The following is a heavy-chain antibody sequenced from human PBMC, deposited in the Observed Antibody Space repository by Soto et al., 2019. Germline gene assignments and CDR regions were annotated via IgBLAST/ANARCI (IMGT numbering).Heavy chain of an antibody. CDR3: ARGPPWDDYYYYMDV. V-gene: IGHV3-11*01. J-gene: IGHJ6*03. CDR2: ISSSGSTI. D-gene: IGHD1-26*01. Sequence: GGSLRLSCAASGFTFSDYYMSWIRQAPGKGLEWVSYISSSGSTIYYADSVKGRFTISRDNAKNSLYLQMNSLRAEDTAVYYCARGPPWDDYYYYMDVWGKGTTVTVSS. CDR1: GFTFSDYY.